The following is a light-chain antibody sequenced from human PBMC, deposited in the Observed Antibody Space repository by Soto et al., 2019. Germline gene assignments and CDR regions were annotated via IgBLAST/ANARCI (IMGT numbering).Light chain of an antibody. CDR3: QQYNNWPP. CDR2: GAS. V-gene: IGKV3-15*01. CDR1: QSVSSN. J-gene: IGKJ1*01. Sequence: IVLTQSPATLSLYPGERATLSCRASQSVSSNLAWYQQKPGQAPRLLIYGASTRATGIPARFSGSGSGTEFTLTISSLQSEDFAVYYCQQYNNWPPFGQGTKVDI.